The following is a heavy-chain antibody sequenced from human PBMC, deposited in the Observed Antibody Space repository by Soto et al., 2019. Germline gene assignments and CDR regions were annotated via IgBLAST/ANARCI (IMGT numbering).Heavy chain of an antibody. Sequence: PGGSLRLSCAASGFTFSSYGMDWVRQAPGKGLEWVAVISYDGSNKYYADSVKGRFTISRDNSKNTLYLQMNSLRAEDTAVYYCAKGYYHDSSGETEYWGQGTLVTVSS. CDR1: GFTFSSYG. CDR3: AKGYYHDSSGETEY. D-gene: IGHD3-22*01. CDR2: ISYDGSNK. V-gene: IGHV3-30*18. J-gene: IGHJ4*02.